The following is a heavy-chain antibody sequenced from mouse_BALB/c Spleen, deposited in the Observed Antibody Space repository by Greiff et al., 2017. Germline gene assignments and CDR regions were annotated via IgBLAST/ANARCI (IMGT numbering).Heavy chain of an antibody. D-gene: IGHD1-1*01. V-gene: IGHV5-9-4*01. CDR2: ISSGGSYT. CDR3: AREITTDDYAMDY. J-gene: IGHJ4*01. CDR1: GFTFSSYA. Sequence: DVKLVESGGGLVKPGGSLKLSCAASGFTFSSYAMSWVRQSPEKRLEWVAEISSGGSYTYYPDTVTGRFTISRDNAKNTLYLEMSSLRSEDTAMYYCAREITTDDYAMDYWGQGTSVTVSS.